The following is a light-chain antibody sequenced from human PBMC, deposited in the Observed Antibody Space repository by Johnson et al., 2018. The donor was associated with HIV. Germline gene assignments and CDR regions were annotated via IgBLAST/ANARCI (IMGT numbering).Light chain of an antibody. V-gene: IGLV1-51*02. Sequence: QSILTQPPSVSAAPGQTVNISCSGNVSNIESYFVSWYQQLPGAAPTLLIYEDNKRPSGIPDRFSGSKSGATATLGITGLQTGDEAHYYCGIWDASLSPLYVFGTGTTITVL. CDR1: VSNIESYF. CDR3: GIWDASLSPLYV. J-gene: IGLJ1*01. CDR2: EDN.